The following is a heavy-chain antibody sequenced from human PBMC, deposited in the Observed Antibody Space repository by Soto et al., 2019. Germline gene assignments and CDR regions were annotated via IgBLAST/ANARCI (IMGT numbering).Heavy chain of an antibody. V-gene: IGHV3-74*01. CDR2: INSDGSSK. Sequence: GGSLRLSCAASGFTFSRYWMHWVRQAPGKGLVWVSRINSDGSSKSYADSVKGRFTISRDNAKNTLYLQMNSLRAEDTALYYCAREGCSGGSCYGVHNWFDPWGQGTLVTVSS. CDR1: GFTFSRYW. J-gene: IGHJ5*02. CDR3: AREGCSGGSCYGVHNWFDP. D-gene: IGHD2-15*01.